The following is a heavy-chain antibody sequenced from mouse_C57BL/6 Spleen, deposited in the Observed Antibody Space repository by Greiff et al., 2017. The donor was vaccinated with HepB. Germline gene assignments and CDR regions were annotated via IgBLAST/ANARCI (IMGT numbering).Heavy chain of an antibody. J-gene: IGHJ2*01. CDR3: ARDYYGSSYIDY. CDR1: GYTFTDYY. CDR2: INPYNGGT. Sequence: SGPVLVKPGASVKMSCKASGYTFTDYYMNWVKQSHGKSLEWIGVINPYNGGTSYNQKFKGKATLTVDKSSSTAYMELNSLTSEDSAVYYCARDYYGSSYIDYWGQGTTLTVSS. V-gene: IGHV1-19*01. D-gene: IGHD1-1*01.